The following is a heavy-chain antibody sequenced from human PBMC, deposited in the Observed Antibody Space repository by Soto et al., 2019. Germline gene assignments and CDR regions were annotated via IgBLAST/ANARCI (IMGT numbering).Heavy chain of an antibody. CDR2: TRNKANSYTT. J-gene: IGHJ3*02. V-gene: IGHV3-72*01. Sequence: GGSLRLSCAASGFTFSDHYMDWVRQAPGKGLEWVGRTRNKANSYTTEYAASVKARFTISRDDSKNSLYLQMNSLKTEDTAVYYCARGIAAAGNAFDIWGQGTMVTFSS. D-gene: IGHD6-13*01. CDR3: ARGIAAAGNAFDI. CDR1: GFTFSDHY.